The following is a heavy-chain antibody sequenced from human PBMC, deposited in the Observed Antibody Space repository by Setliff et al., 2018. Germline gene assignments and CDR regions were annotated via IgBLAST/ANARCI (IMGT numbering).Heavy chain of an antibody. Sequence: SETLSLTCAASGGTFSYYYWNWLRQPAGKGLEWIGHINRRGSTNFSPSLKSRVTISLDTSKNQFSLNLTSVTAADTAVYYCARASSGWYSAYYYYMDVWGKGTTVTVSS. CDR3: ARASSGWYSAYYYYMDV. J-gene: IGHJ6*03. D-gene: IGHD6-19*01. V-gene: IGHV4-4*07. CDR2: INRRGST. CDR1: GGTFSYYY.